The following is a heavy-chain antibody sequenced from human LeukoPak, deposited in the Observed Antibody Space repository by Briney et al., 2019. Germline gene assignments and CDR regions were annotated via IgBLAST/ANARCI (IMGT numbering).Heavy chain of an antibody. CDR3: AKKTPGIHPFDS. J-gene: IGHJ4*02. CDR2: VGTDSDT. Sequence: GGSLRLSCAASGFTFRTSAFSWVRQSPGRGLEWVSTVGTDSDTYYADSVKGRFTISRDNSKNTVYLQMTGLRADDTAVYYCAKKTPGIHPFDSWGQGTLVTVSP. CDR1: GFTFRTSA. D-gene: IGHD6-13*01. V-gene: IGHV3-23*01.